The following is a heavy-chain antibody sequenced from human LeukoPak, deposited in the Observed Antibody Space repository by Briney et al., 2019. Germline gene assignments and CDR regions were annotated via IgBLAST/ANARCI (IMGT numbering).Heavy chain of an antibody. D-gene: IGHD5-12*01. CDR2: IKYXGSEK. V-gene: IGHV3-7*01. J-gene: IGHJ4*02. Sequence: PGGSLRLSCVDSGFTFGAYWMTWVRQAPGKXXXXXXNIKYXGSEKYYVDSVKGRFTISRDNAKNSLYLQMNSLRAEDTAVYYCARDVGLSGYDLNDYWGQGTLVTVSS. CDR1: GFTFGAYW. CDR3: ARDVGLSGYDLNDY.